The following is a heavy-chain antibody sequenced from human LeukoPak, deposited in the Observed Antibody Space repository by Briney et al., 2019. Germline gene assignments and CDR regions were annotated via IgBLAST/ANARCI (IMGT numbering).Heavy chain of an antibody. D-gene: IGHD2-15*01. CDR3: AREVVVAATTSYYFDY. J-gene: IGHJ4*02. V-gene: IGHV3-7*01. Sequence: PGGSLRLSCAASGFTFSSYWMSWVRQAPGKGLEWVANIKQDGSEKYYVDSVKGRFTISKDNAKNSLYLQMNSLRAEDTAVYYCAREVVVAATTSYYFDYWGQGTLVTVSS. CDR2: IKQDGSEK. CDR1: GFTFSSYW.